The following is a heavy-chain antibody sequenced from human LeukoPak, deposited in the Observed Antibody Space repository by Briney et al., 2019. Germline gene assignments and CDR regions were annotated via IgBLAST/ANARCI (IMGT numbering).Heavy chain of an antibody. Sequence: SETLSLTCTVSGGSISSYYWSWIRQPPGKGLEWIGYIYYSGSTNYNPSLKSRVTISVDTSKNQFSLKLSSVTAADTAVYYCARDKCGGDCPINWSDPWGQGTLVTVSS. D-gene: IGHD2-21*02. J-gene: IGHJ5*02. CDR3: ARDKCGGDCPINWSDP. CDR1: GGSISSYY. CDR2: IYYSGST. V-gene: IGHV4-59*01.